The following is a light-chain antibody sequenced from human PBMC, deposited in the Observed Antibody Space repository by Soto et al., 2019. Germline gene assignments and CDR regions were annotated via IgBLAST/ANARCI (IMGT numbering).Light chain of an antibody. CDR2: DVS. CDR3: CSYTTSNTRQIV. J-gene: IGLJ1*01. CDR1: SSDIGGYNY. Sequence: QPVLNQPASVSGSPGQSITISCTGTSSDIGGYNYVSWYQQHPGKAPKFMIYDVSNRPSGVSNRFSGSKSGNTASLTISGLQAEDEADYYCCSYTTSNTRQIVFGTGTKVTVL. V-gene: IGLV2-14*01.